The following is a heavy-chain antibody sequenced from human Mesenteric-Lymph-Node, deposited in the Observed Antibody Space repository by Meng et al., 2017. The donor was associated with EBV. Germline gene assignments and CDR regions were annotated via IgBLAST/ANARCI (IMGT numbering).Heavy chain of an antibody. CDR3: ARGRGFPVRYFDL. V-gene: IGHV4-34*01. D-gene: IGHD5-12*01. Sequence: QGQLQPWGAGLLKPSETLSLTCAVYGGTFSGYSWTWIRQPPGKGPEWIGEINQSGSTNYSPSLKSRVTISVDVSKNQFALKLSSLTAADTSVYYCARGRGFPVRYFDLWGQGTLVTVSS. CDR2: INQSGST. J-gene: IGHJ4*02. CDR1: GGTFSGYS.